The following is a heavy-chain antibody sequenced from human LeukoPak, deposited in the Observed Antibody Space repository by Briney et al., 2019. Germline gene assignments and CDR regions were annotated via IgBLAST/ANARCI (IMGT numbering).Heavy chain of an antibody. J-gene: IGHJ4*02. Sequence: SETLSLTCTVSGGSISSSSYYWGWIRQPPGKGLEWIGSIYYSGSTYYNPSLKSRVTISVDTSKNQFSLKLSSVTAADTAVYYCARHPSYYDILTGYYSRPSFDYWGQGTLVTVSS. CDR3: ARHPSYYDILTGYYSRPSFDY. CDR1: GGSISSSSYY. D-gene: IGHD3-9*01. V-gene: IGHV4-39*01. CDR2: IYYSGST.